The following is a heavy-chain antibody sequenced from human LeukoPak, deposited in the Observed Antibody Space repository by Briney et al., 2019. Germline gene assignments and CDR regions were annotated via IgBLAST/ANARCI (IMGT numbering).Heavy chain of an antibody. CDR2: ISGSGGST. CDR3: AMSIQDHPHYFDY. V-gene: IGHV3-23*01. D-gene: IGHD3-3*01. Sequence: GGSLRLSCAASGFTFSSYAMSWVRQAPGKGLEWVSAISGSGGSTYYADSVKGRFTISRDNSKNTLYLQMNSLRAEDTAVYYCAMSIQDHPHYFDYWGQGTLVTVSS. CDR1: GFTFSSYA. J-gene: IGHJ4*02.